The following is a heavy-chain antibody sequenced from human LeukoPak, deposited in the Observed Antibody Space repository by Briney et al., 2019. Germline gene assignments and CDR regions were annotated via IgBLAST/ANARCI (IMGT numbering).Heavy chain of an antibody. Sequence: GGSLRLSCAASGFIFSDHYADWVRQAPGKGPEWVGRSRNKASSYTTEYAASVKGRFTISRDDSKNSLYLQMNSLKIEDMAVYYCARADYSGNYYSTYWGQGTLVTVSS. CDR2: SRNKASSYTT. CDR3: ARADYSGNYYSTY. CDR1: GFIFSDHY. D-gene: IGHD1-26*01. J-gene: IGHJ4*02. V-gene: IGHV3-72*01.